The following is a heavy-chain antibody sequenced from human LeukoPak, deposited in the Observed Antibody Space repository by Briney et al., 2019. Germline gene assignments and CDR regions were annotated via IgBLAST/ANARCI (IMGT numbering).Heavy chain of an antibody. CDR2: ISGSGGST. CDR1: GFTFSSYA. V-gene: IGHV3-23*01. CDR3: AKAAVSWFGEFYFDY. J-gene: IGHJ4*02. D-gene: IGHD3-10*01. Sequence: PGGSLRLSCAASGFTFSSYAMSWVRQAPGKGLEWVSAISGSGGSTYYADSVMGRLTISRDNSKNTLYLQMNSLRAEDTAVYYCAKAAVSWFGEFYFDYWGQGTLVTVSS.